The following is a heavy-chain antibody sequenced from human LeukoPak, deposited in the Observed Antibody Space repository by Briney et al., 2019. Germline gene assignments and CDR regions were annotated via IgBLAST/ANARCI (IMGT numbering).Heavy chain of an antibody. CDR1: GYTFTSYG. CDR2: ISAYNGNT. Sequence: ASVKVSCKASGYTFTSYGVSWVRQAPGQGLEWMGWISAYNGNTNYAQKLQGRVTMTTDTSTSTAYMELSSLTSEDTAVYYCARDQGNYYGMDVWGQGTTVTVSS. CDR3: ARDQGNYYGMDV. V-gene: IGHV1-18*01. J-gene: IGHJ6*02.